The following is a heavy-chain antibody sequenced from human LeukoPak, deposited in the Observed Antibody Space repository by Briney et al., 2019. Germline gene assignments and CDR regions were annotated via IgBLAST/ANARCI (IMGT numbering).Heavy chain of an antibody. V-gene: IGHV4-59*08. CDR1: GGSISSYY. J-gene: IGHJ4*02. CDR2: IYYSGST. Sequence: SETLSLTCTVSGGSISSYYWSWIRQPPGKGLEWIGYIYYSGSTNNNPSLKSRVTISVDTSKNQFSLKLSSVTAADTAVYYCARHHGYDSSGYYYVPHYDYWGQGTLVTVSS. D-gene: IGHD3-22*01. CDR3: ARHHGYDSSGYYYVPHYDY.